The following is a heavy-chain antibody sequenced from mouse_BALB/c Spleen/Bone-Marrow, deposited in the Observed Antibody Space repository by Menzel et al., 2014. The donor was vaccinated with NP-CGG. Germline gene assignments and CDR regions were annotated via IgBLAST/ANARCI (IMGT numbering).Heavy chain of an antibody. CDR3: ARAMIYFYAVDY. Sequence: VQLQQSGPELVKPGASVKVSCKASGYTFTSFVMHWVKQKPGLGLEWIGYINPYNDGTKYNEKFKGKATLTSDKSSNTGYMELSSRTFKDSAVYFCARAMIYFYAVDYWGQGTSVTVSS. J-gene: IGHJ4*01. CDR1: GYTFTSFV. V-gene: IGHV1-14*01. D-gene: IGHD2-4*01. CDR2: INPYNDGT.